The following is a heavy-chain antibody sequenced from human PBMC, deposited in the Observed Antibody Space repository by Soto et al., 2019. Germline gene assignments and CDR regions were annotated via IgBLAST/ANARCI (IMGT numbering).Heavy chain of an antibody. J-gene: IGHJ4*02. D-gene: IGHD3-3*01. Sequence: QVQLQQSGPGLVKPSQTLSLTCAISGDSVSSNSAAWNWIRQSPSRGLEWLGRTYYRSKRYNDYALSVNSRITINPDTSKTQCSLQLNSVTPEDTAVYYGARVPIRRSGRPSHYWGQGTLVTVSS. CDR3: ARVPIRRSGRPSHY. V-gene: IGHV6-1*01. CDR1: GDSVSSNSAA. CDR2: TYYRSKRYN.